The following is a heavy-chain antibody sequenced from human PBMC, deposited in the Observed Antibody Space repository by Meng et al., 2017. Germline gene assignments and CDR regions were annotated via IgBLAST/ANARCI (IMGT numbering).Heavy chain of an antibody. Sequence: GESLKISCAASGFTFSSYDMHWVRQATGKGLEWVSAIGTAGDTYYPGSVKGRFTISRENAKNSLYLQMNSLRAGDTAVYYCARGVDTANGMDVWGQGTTVIVSS. CDR3: ARGVDTANGMDV. D-gene: IGHD5-18*01. CDR2: IGTAGDT. CDR1: GFTFSSYD. J-gene: IGHJ6*02. V-gene: IGHV3-13*01.